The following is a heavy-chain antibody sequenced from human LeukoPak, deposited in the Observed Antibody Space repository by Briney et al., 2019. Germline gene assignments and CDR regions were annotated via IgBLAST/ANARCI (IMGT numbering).Heavy chain of an antibody. Sequence: GGSLRLSCAASGFTFSSYAMSWVRQAPGKGLEWVSGISGSGFGTFYADSVKGRFTISRDNSMNTMYMQMKSLRAEDTAVYYCAKDRWSSSANYFGYWGQGTLVTVSS. J-gene: IGHJ4*02. V-gene: IGHV3-23*01. CDR3: AKDRWSSSANYFGY. CDR1: GFTFSSYA. CDR2: ISGSGFGT. D-gene: IGHD2-2*01.